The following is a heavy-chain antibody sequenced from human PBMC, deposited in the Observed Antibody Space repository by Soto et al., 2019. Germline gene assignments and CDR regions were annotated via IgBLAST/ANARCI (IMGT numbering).Heavy chain of an antibody. CDR3: AAAVPAEYVFPYYYMDV. CDR2: IYYSGSA. CDR1: GASISSYH. Sequence: QVQLQESGPGLVKPSETLSLTCTVSGASISSYHWSWIRQTPGKGLEWIGYIYYSGSANYNPSLKSRVTFSVVTSKNQVSLKLSSVTAAYTGVYYCAAAVPAEYVFPYYYMDVWGKGTTVTVSS. D-gene: IGHD3-16*01. J-gene: IGHJ6*03. V-gene: IGHV4-59*01.